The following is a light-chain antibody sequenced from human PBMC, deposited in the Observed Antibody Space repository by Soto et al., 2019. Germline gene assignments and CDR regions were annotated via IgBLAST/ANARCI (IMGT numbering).Light chain of an antibody. CDR2: ATS. Sequence: DIPLTPSPSFLSGSVGDRRTITFRASQGINNYLAWYQQKPGKAPXXLIYATSTLQSGVPSRLSGSGSGTEFPLTISSMQPEDFAADYCQQVNSYPLTFGGGTK. CDR1: QGINNY. V-gene: IGKV1-9*01. J-gene: IGKJ4*01. CDR3: QQVNSYPLT.